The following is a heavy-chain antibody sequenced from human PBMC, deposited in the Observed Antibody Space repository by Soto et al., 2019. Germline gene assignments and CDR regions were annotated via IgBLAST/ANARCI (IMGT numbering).Heavy chain of an antibody. V-gene: IGHV4-34*01. CDR2: INHSGST. CDR1: GGSFGGYY. CDR3: ARDGTFYGGNTEYYFDY. Sequence: PSETLSLTCAVYGGSFGGYYWNWIRQPPGKGLEWIGEINHSGSTNYNPSLKSRVTISVDTSKNQFSLKLSSVTAADTAVYYCARDGTFYGGNTEYYFDYWGQGTLVTVSS. J-gene: IGHJ4*02. D-gene: IGHD4-17*01.